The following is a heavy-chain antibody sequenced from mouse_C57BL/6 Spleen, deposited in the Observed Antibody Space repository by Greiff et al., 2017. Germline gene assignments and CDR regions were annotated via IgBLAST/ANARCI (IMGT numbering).Heavy chain of an antibody. CDR2: IDPETGGT. J-gene: IGHJ2*01. Sequence: QVQLQQSGAELVRPGASVTLSCKASGYTFTDYEMHWVKQTPVHGLEWIGAIDPETGGTAYNQKFKGKAILTADKSSSTAYMELRSLTSEDSAVYYCTRRRQWDYFDYWGQGTTLTVSS. CDR1: GYTFTDYE. V-gene: IGHV1-15*01. CDR3: TRRRQWDYFDY. D-gene: IGHD6-1*01.